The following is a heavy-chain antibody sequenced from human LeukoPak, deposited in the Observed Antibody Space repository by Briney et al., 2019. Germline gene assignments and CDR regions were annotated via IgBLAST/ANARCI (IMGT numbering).Heavy chain of an antibody. CDR3: ARDQEDYFDY. V-gene: IGHV3-21*01. CDR2: ISSSSYI. Sequence: GGPLRLSCAASGFTFSSYSMNWVRQAPGKGLEWVSSISSSSYIYYADSVKGRFTISRDNAKNSLYLQMNSLRAEDTAVYYCARDQEDYFDYWGQGTLVTVSS. J-gene: IGHJ4*02. CDR1: GFTFSSYS. D-gene: IGHD2-15*01.